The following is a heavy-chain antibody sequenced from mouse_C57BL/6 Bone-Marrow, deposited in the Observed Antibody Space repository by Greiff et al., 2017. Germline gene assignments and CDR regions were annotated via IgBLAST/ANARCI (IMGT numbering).Heavy chain of an antibody. CDR3: ARWGGGTPYYYAMDY. J-gene: IGHJ4*01. Sequence: VQLVESGPELVKPGASVKLSCKASGYTFTSYDINWVKQRPGQGLEWIGWIYPRDGSTKYNEKFKGKATLTVDTSSSTAYMELHSLTSEDSAVYFCARWGGGTPYYYAMDYWGQGTSVTVSS. V-gene: IGHV1-85*01. CDR1: GYTFTSYD. D-gene: IGHD1-1*02. CDR2: IYPRDGST.